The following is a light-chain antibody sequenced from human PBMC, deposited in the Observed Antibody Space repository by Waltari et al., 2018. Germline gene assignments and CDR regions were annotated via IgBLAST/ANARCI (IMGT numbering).Light chain of an antibody. CDR2: INSDGGH. J-gene: IGLJ2*01. V-gene: IGLV4-69*02. CDR1: SGHSGFP. CDR3: QTWGIGKGI. Sequence: LVLTQSPSASASLGASVKLTCTLSSGHSGFPIAWHQQHPEKGPRFLMKINSDGGHIKGEGIPDRFPGCRSGAGPLLILSRPQFEDEAYYYRQTWGIGKGIFGGGTKLNVL.